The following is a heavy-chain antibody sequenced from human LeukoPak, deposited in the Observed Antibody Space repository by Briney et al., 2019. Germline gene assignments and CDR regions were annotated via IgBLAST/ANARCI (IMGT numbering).Heavy chain of an antibody. Sequence: PSETLSLTCTVSGGSISSYYWSWIRQPPGKGLEWIGYTYYSGSTNYNPSLKSRVTISVDTSKNQFSLKLSSVTAADTAVYYCARPGYSSSWYYFDYWGQGTLVTVSS. CDR2: TYYSGST. CDR3: ARPGYSSSWYYFDY. D-gene: IGHD6-13*01. V-gene: IGHV4-59*01. CDR1: GGSISSYY. J-gene: IGHJ4*02.